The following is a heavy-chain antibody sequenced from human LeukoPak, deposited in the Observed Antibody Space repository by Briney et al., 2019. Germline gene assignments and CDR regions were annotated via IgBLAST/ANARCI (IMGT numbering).Heavy chain of an antibody. CDR3: ARDRYAHVTGWFDP. CDR2: ISSSSSYI. J-gene: IGHJ5*02. D-gene: IGHD1-14*01. Sequence: GGSLRLSCAASGFTFSSYSMNWVRQAPGKGLEWVSSISSSSSYIYYADSVKGRFTISRDNAKNPLYLQMNSLRAEDTAVYYCARDRYAHVTGWFDPWGQGTLVTVSS. V-gene: IGHV3-21*01. CDR1: GFTFSSYS.